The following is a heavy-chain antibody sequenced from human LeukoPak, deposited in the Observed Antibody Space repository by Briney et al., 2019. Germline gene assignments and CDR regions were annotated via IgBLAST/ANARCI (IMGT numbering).Heavy chain of an antibody. CDR3: ARGVVVVYHGTNWFDH. J-gene: IGHJ5*02. CDR2: INPNSGGT. CDR1: GYTFTGYY. Sequence: ASVKVSCKASGYTFTGYYMHWVRQAPGQGLEWMGWINPNSGGTNYAQKFQGRVTMTRDTSISTAYMELSRLRSDDTAVYYCARGVVVVYHGTNWFDHWGQGTLVTVSS. D-gene: IGHD2-15*01. V-gene: IGHV1-2*02.